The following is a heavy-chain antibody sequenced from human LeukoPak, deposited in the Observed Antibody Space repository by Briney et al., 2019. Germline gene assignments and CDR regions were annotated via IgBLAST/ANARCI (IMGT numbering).Heavy chain of an antibody. V-gene: IGHV3-23*01. CDR1: GFTFSSYA. D-gene: IGHD3-3*01. J-gene: IGHJ4*02. CDR3: AKEGTGDFWGTDYYFDY. Sequence: PGGSLRLSCAASGFTFSSYAMSWVRQAPGKGLEWVSAISGSGGSTYYADSVKGRFTISRDNSKNTLYLQMNSLRAEDTAVYYCAKEGTGDFWGTDYYFDYWGQGTLVTVSS. CDR2: ISGSGGST.